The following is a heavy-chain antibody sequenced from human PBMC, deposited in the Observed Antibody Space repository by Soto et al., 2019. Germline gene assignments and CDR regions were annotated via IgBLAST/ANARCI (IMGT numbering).Heavy chain of an antibody. V-gene: IGHV1-46*01. CDR2: INPSGGST. CDR1: GYTFTSYY. D-gene: IGHD3-22*01. Sequence: QVQLVQSGAEVKKPGASVKVSCKASGYTFTSYYMHWVRQAPGQGLEWMGIINPSGGSTSYAQKFQGRVTMTRDTSTSTVYMELSSLRSEDTAVYYCARGPMIVVVMGGWFDPWGQGTLVTVSS. J-gene: IGHJ5*02. CDR3: ARGPMIVVVMGGWFDP.